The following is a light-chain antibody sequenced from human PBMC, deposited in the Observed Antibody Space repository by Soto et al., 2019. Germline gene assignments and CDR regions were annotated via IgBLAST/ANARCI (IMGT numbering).Light chain of an antibody. CDR1: QRVSSY. J-gene: IGKJ1*01. CDR2: DAS. CDR3: QHRSHWPPWT. Sequence: EVVLTQSPATLSLSPGERATLSCRASQRVSSYLAWYQQKPGQAPRLLIYDASNRATGIPARFSGSGSGTDFTLTISSLEPEDFAVYYCQHRSHWPPWTFGQGTKV. V-gene: IGKV3-11*01.